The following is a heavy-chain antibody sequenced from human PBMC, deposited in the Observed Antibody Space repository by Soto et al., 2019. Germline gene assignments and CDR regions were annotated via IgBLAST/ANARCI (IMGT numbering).Heavy chain of an antibody. D-gene: IGHD4-17*01. CDR1: GFTFSSYA. CDR2: ISSSGGST. CDR3: AKSPHDYSHDY. J-gene: IGHJ4*02. V-gene: IGHV3-23*01. Sequence: GGSLRLSCAASGFTFSSYAMSWVRQAPGKGLEWVSTISSSGGSTYYADSVKGRFTISRDNSKNTLYLQMNSLRAEDTAVYYCAKSPHDYSHDYWGQGTLATVSS.